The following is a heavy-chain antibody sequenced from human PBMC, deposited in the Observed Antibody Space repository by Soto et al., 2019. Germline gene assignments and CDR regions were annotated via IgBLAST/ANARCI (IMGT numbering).Heavy chain of an antibody. D-gene: IGHD2-2*01. CDR3: AREGCPSSTSCYADY. V-gene: IGHV3-21*01. CDR1: GFTFSSYS. Sequence: PGGSLRLSCAASGFTFSSYSMNWVRQAPGKGLEWVSSISSSSSYIYYADSVKGRFTISRDNAKNSLYLQMNSLRAEDTAVYYFAREGCPSSTSCYADYWGQGTLVTVSS. J-gene: IGHJ4*02. CDR2: ISSSSSYI.